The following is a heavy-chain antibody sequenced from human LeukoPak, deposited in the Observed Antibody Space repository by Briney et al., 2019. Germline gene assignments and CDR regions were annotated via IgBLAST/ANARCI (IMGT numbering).Heavy chain of an antibody. D-gene: IGHD3-9*01. CDR2: ISYYGGNK. CDR1: GFTFRGYP. Sequence: GVSLRLTCAACGFTFRGYPILWVRQAPGKGLEGVAVISYYGGNKYYADSVKGLFTISRDNSKNTLYLQMNSLKAEATAVYYCAKNLTGPFDYWGQGTLVTASS. V-gene: IGHV3-30*18. CDR3: AKNLTGPFDY. J-gene: IGHJ4*02.